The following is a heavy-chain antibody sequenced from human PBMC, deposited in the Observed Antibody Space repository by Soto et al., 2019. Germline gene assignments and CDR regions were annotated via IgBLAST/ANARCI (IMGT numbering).Heavy chain of an antibody. CDR2: ISSSSSYI. D-gene: IGHD2-2*01. V-gene: IGHV3-21*01. J-gene: IGHJ5*02. CDR1: GFTFSSYS. Sequence: GSLRLSCAASGFTFSSYSMNWVRQAPGKGLEWVSSISSSSSYIYYADSVKGRFTISRDNAKNSLYLQMNSLRAEDTAVYYCAALDIVLVPAASFDPWGQGSLVTVSS. CDR3: AALDIVLVPAASFDP.